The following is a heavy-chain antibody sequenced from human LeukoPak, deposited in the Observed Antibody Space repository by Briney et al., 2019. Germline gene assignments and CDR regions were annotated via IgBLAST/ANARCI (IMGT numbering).Heavy chain of an antibody. J-gene: IGHJ4*02. CDR3: ARPDEDRGYSYGYNY. CDR1: GGTFSSYA. V-gene: IGHV1-69*13. Sequence: SVKVSCKASGGTFSSYAISWVRQAPGQGLEWMGGIIPIFGTANYAQKFQGRVTITADESTSTAYMELSSLRSEDTAVYYCARPDEDRGYSYGYNYWGQGTLVTVSS. CDR2: IIPIFGTA. D-gene: IGHD5-18*01.